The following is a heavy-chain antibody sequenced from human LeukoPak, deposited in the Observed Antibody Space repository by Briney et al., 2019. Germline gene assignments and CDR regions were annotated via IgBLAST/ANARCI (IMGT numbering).Heavy chain of an antibody. CDR1: GFTFSDYG. J-gene: IGHJ4*02. D-gene: IGHD3-16*02. CDR2: IRYDGSDK. CDR3: VQESGGGSYRLQY. V-gene: IGHV3-30*02. Sequence: GGSLRLSCVASGFTFSDYGMHWVRQAPGKGLEWVTFIRYDGSDKYYADSVKGRFTMSKDNSKNSVLLQMNSLRAEDTAVYYCVQESGGGSYRLQYWGQGTPVTVAS.